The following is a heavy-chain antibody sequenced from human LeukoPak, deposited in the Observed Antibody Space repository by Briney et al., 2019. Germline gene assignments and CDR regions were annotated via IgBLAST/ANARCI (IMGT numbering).Heavy chain of an antibody. CDR2: IRYDGDNK. CDR1: GFTFSSFG. J-gene: IGHJ5*02. Sequence: PGGSLRLSCAASGFTFSSFGMHWVRQAPGKGLEWVAFIRYDGDNKYYADSVKGRFTTSRDSSRNMLYLQMNSLRAEDTAVYYCVVITQAWGQGTLVSVSS. D-gene: IGHD2/OR15-2a*01. CDR3: VVITQA. V-gene: IGHV3-30*02.